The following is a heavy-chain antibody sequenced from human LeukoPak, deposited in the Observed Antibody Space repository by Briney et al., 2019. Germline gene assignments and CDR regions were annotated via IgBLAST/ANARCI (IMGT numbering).Heavy chain of an antibody. CDR3: AKDRDDSSGFMREIDY. V-gene: IGHV3-30*18. D-gene: IGHD3-22*01. J-gene: IGHJ4*02. CDR1: GLTFSNYG. CDR2: ISYDGSDK. Sequence: GGSLRLSCAASGLTFSNYGMHWVRQAPGKGLEWVAVISYDGSDKYYIESVKGRFTISRDNSKNTLYLQMNSLRAEDTAVYYCAKDRDDSSGFMREIDYWGQGTLVTVSS.